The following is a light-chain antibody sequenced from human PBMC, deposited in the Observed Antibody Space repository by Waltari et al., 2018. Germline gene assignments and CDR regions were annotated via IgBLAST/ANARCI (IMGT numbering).Light chain of an antibody. Sequence: IQMTQSSSSLSAALGDRVTITCQASQDISNHLNWYQQKAGKAPKLLIYDASNLEIGVPSRFSGRGSGTHFTFTISSLQPEDVATYYCQQYDDFPPYTFGQGTKVDIK. J-gene: IGKJ2*01. CDR1: QDISNH. V-gene: IGKV1-33*01. CDR3: QQYDDFPPYT. CDR2: DAS.